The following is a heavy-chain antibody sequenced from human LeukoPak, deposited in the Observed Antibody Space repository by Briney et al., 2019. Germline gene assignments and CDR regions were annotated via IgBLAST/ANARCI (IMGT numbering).Heavy chain of an antibody. Sequence: GGSLRLSCAASGFTFSSYGMHWVRQAPGKGLEWVAFIRYDGSNKYYADSVKGRFTISRDNSKNTLYLQMNSLRAEDTAVYYCAKGWRGYCSGGSCYLDYYYYYYMDVWGEGTTVTVSS. CDR1: GFTFSSYG. J-gene: IGHJ6*03. CDR2: IRYDGSNK. V-gene: IGHV3-30*02. CDR3: AKGWRGYCSGGSCYLDYYYYYYMDV. D-gene: IGHD2-15*01.